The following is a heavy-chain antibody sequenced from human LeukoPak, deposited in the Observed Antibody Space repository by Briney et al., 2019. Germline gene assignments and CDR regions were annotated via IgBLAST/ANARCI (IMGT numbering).Heavy chain of an antibody. Sequence: AGGSLRLSCAASGFTFSSYSMDWVRQAPGKGLEWVAVISYDGSNKYYADSVKGRFTISRDNSKNTLYLQMNSLRAEDTAVYYCARDPVVRGVIPAFDYWGQGTLVTVSS. CDR2: ISYDGSNK. V-gene: IGHV3-30*03. CDR3: ARDPVVRGVIPAFDY. D-gene: IGHD3-10*01. CDR1: GFTFSSYS. J-gene: IGHJ4*02.